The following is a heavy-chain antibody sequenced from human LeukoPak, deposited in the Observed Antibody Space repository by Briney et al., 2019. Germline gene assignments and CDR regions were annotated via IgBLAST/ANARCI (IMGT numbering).Heavy chain of an antibody. Sequence: ASVKVSCKTSGYTFTTYFIHWVRQAPGQGLEWMGGINPYSGDTKYAQKFQGRVTMTRDTSISTAYMELSRLRSDDTAVYYCARDRERAKAYYYYYYGMDVWGQGTTVTVSS. CDR3: ARDRERAKAYYYYYYGMDV. V-gene: IGHV1-2*02. CDR2: INPYSGDT. J-gene: IGHJ6*02. D-gene: IGHD5-24*01. CDR1: GYTFTTYF.